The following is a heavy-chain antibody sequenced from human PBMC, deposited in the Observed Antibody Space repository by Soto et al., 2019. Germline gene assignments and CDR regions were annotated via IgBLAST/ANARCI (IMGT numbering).Heavy chain of an antibody. V-gene: IGHV3-23*01. Sequence: EAQLLESGGGLIQPGGSLRLSCAASGFTFATYAMSWVRKAPGKGLEWVSAISATGISTHYADSVKGRVTISRDNSANTLSLEMSSLTAEDTAVYYCARDKDTSSWTGFDFWGHGTLVTVSS. CDR1: GFTFATYA. CDR2: ISATGIST. J-gene: IGHJ4*01. CDR3: ARDKDTSSWTGFDF. D-gene: IGHD1-1*01.